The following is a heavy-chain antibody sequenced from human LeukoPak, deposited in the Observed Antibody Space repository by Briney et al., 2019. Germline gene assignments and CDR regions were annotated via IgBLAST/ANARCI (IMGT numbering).Heavy chain of an antibody. J-gene: IGHJ6*02. D-gene: IGHD3-16*01. CDR3: ARRFYYAMDV. CDR1: GYSFTGYF. V-gene: IGHV1-2*02. CDR2: INPNSGDT. Sequence: ASVKVSCKASGYSFTGYFMPWVRQAPGQGLEWMGWINPNSGDTNYAQKFQGRVTMTRDTSISTAYMELSRLRSDDAAVYYCARRFYYAMDVWGQGTTVTVSS.